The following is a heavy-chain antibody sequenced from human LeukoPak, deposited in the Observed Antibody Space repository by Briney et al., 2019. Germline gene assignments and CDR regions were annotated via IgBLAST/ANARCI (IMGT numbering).Heavy chain of an antibody. CDR2: IYTSGST. Sequence: SETLSLICTVSGGSISSGSYYWSWIRQPAGKGLEWIGRIYTSGSTNYNPSLKSRVTISVDTSKNQFSLKLSSVTAADTGVYYCARFLRGATNALEIWGQGTMVTVSS. CDR1: GGSISSGSYY. V-gene: IGHV4-61*02. D-gene: IGHD1-26*01. J-gene: IGHJ3*02. CDR3: ARFLRGATNALEI.